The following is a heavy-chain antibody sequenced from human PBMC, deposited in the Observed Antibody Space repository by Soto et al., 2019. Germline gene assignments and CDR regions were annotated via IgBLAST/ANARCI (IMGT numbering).Heavy chain of an antibody. CDR3: AAGRSSSYLNYYYYGMDV. J-gene: IGHJ6*02. Sequence: GGSLRLSCAASGFTFSSYGMHWVRQAPGKGLEWVAVIWYDGSNKYYADSVKGRFTISRDNSKNTLYLQMNSLRAEDTAVSYSAAGRSSSYLNYYYYGMDVWGQGTTVTVSS. D-gene: IGHD6-6*01. CDR1: GFTFSSYG. CDR2: IWYDGSNK. V-gene: IGHV3-33*01.